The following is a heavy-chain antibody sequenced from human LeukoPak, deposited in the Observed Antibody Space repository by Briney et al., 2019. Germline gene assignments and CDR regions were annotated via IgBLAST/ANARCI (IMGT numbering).Heavy chain of an antibody. J-gene: IGHJ6*04. CDR3: ARDKIGGIQLWLGQGV. Sequence: ASVKVSCKVSGYTLTELSMHWVRQAPGKGLEWMGGFDPEDGETIYAQKFQGRVTMTEDTSTDTAYMELSSLRSEDTAVYYCARDKIGGIQLWLGQGVWGKGTTVTVSS. CDR1: GYTLTELS. V-gene: IGHV1-24*01. CDR2: FDPEDGET. D-gene: IGHD5-18*01.